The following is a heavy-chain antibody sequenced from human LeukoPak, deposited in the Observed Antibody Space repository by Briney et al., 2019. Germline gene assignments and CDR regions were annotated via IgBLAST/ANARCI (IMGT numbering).Heavy chain of an antibody. V-gene: IGHV4-31*03. Sequence: LSLTCTVSGGSISSGGYYWSWIRQHPGKGLEWIGYIYYSGSTYYNPSLKSRVTISVDTSKNQFSLKLSSVTAADTAVYYCARASGYSYNKGLNSYYYGMDVWGQGTTVTVSS. CDR2: IYYSGST. J-gene: IGHJ6*02. CDR1: GGSISSGGYY. D-gene: IGHD5-18*01. CDR3: ARASGYSYNKGLNSYYYGMDV.